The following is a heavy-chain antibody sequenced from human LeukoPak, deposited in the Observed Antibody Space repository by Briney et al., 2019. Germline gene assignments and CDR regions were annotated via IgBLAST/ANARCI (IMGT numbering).Heavy chain of an antibody. CDR1: GFTFTNYW. J-gene: IGHJ6*02. CDR2: INPDGSGT. CDR3: ARDGYILIYYGMDV. V-gene: IGHV3-74*01. Sequence: GGSLRLSCAASGFTFTNYWMHWVRQAPGKGLVWVSRINPDGSGTRYADSVKGRFTISRDNSKNTVYLQMNSLRAEDTAVYYCARDGYILIYYGMDVWGQGTAVTVSS. D-gene: IGHD5-18*01.